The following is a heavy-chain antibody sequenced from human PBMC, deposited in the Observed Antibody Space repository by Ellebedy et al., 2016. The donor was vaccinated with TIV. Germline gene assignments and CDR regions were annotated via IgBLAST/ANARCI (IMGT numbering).Heavy chain of an antibody. CDR3: AKRPLTMIVLPGYFFDY. Sequence: GESLKISCAASGFPLRNYAMSWVRQAPGKGLEWLSTISGGGDNIYYADSVKGRFTISRDNSKNTMFLQMDSLRAEDTAVYYCAKRPLTMIVLPGYFFDYWGQGTLVTVSS. CDR2: ISGGGDNI. J-gene: IGHJ4*02. CDR1: GFPLRNYA. V-gene: IGHV3-23*01. D-gene: IGHD3-22*01.